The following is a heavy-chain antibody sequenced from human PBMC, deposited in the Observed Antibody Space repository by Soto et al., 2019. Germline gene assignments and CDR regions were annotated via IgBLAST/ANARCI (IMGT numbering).Heavy chain of an antibody. CDR2: LYWDDDR. CDR1: GFSLSTSGVG. J-gene: IGHJ6*03. CDR3: AHYTTNTYMEV. D-gene: IGHD1-1*01. Sequence: QITLKESRPTLVEPTQTLTLTCTFSGFSLSTSGVGVGWVRQPPGKALEWLALLYWDDDRRYNPSLNNRLTITKDTSKNQVVLTMTNMGPVDTGTYYCAHYTTNTYMEVCGTGTTVTVSS. V-gene: IGHV2-5*02.